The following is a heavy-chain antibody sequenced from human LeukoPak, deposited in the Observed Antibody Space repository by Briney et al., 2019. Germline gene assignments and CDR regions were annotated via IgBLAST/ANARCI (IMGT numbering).Heavy chain of an antibody. J-gene: IGHJ5*02. CDR2: INHSGST. Sequence: SSETLSLTCAVYGGSFSGYYWSWIRQPPGKGLEWIGEINHSGSTNYNPSLKSRVTISVDTSKNQFSLKLSSVTAADTAVYYCARGAPILLWLGGDNWFDHWGQGTLVTVSS. D-gene: IGHD3-10*01. V-gene: IGHV4-34*01. CDR3: ARGAPILLWLGGDNWFDH. CDR1: GGSFSGYY.